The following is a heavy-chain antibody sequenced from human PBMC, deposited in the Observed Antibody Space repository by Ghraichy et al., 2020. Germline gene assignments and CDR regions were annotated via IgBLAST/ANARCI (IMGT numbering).Heavy chain of an antibody. CDR1: GGSISSGGYS. CDR3: ARGSIVLFEFDP. D-gene: IGHD2/OR15-2a*01. V-gene: IGHV4-30-4*07. J-gene: IGHJ5*02. Sequence: SETLSLTCTVSGGSISSGGYSWSWIRQPPGKGLEWIGYIYYSGSTYYDPSLKSRVTISLDTSKNQFSLKLTSVTAADTAVYYCARGSIVLFEFDPWGQGTLVTVSS. CDR2: IYYSGST.